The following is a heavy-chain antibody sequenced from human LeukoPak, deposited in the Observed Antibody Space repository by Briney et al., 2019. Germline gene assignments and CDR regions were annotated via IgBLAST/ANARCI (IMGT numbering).Heavy chain of an antibody. CDR2: ISGSGGST. CDR1: GFTFSSYA. V-gene: IGHV3-23*01. J-gene: IGHJ4*02. D-gene: IGHD6-6*01. Sequence: PGGSLRLSCAASGFTFSSYAMSWVRQAPGKGLEWVSTISGSGGSTYSADSVRGRFTISRDNSKNTLDLQMNTLRAEDTAVYYCAKSRGYSSSSPFDYWGQGTLVTVSS. CDR3: AKSRGYSSSSPFDY.